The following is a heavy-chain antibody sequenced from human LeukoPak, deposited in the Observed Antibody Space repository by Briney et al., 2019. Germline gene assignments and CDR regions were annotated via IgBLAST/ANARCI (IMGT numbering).Heavy chain of an antibody. CDR2: IWYDGSNK. D-gene: IGHD6-19*01. J-gene: IGHJ4*02. V-gene: IGHV3-33*01. CDR3: ARMLGYSSGWGFDY. CDR1: GFTFSSYG. Sequence: GGSLRLSCAASGFTFSSYGMHWVRQAPGKGLEWVAVIWYDGSNKYYADSVKGRFTISRDNSKNTLYLQMNSLRAEDTAVYYCARMLGYSSGWGFDYWGQGTLVTVSS.